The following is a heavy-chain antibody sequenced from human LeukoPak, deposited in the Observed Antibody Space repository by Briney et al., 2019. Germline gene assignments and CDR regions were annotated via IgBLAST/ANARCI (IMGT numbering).Heavy chain of an antibody. V-gene: IGHV3-74*01. D-gene: IGHD6-19*01. CDR3: ATASAVAATNY. CDR1: GFTFSSYY. CDR2: IDSDGSST. Sequence: GGSLRLSCAVSGFTFSSYYMDWFRQVPGKGPVLVSRIDSDGSSTSYADSVKGRFTISRDNAKTTLYLQMNSLRAEDTAVYYCATASAVAATNYWGEGALVTVSS. J-gene: IGHJ4*02.